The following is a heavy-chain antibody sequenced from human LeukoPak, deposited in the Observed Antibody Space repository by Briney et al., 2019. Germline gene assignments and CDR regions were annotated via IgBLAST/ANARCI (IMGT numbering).Heavy chain of an antibody. CDR2: IYYSGST. CDR3: ARLAYCGGDCYLGGYFQH. Sequence: SETLSLTCTVSGGSISSYYWSWIRQPPGKGLEWIGYIYYSGSTNYNPSLKSRVTISVDTSKNQFSLKLSSVTAADTAVCYCARLAYCGGDCYLGGYFQHWGQGTLVTVSS. V-gene: IGHV4-59*08. J-gene: IGHJ1*01. CDR1: GGSISSYY. D-gene: IGHD2-21*02.